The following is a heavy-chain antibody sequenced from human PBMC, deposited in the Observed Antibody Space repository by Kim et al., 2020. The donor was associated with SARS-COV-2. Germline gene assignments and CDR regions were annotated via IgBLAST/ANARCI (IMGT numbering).Heavy chain of an antibody. CDR3: ARGKGSYSTPRDAFDI. D-gene: IGHD3-10*01. V-gene: IGHV1-69*13. CDR2: IIPIFGTA. Sequence: SVKVSCKASGGTFSSYAISWVRQAPGQGLEWMGGIIPIFGTANYAQKFQGRVTITADESTSTAYMELSSLRSEDTAVYYCARGKGSYSTPRDAFDIWGQGTMVTVSS. J-gene: IGHJ3*02. CDR1: GGTFSSYA.